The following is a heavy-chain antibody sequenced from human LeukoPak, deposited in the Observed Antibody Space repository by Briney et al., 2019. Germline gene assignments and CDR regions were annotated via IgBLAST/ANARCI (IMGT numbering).Heavy chain of an antibody. CDR2: ISVGGGST. V-gene: IGHV3-23*01. Sequence: GGSLRLSCAASGFTFSSYAMSWVRQAPGKGLEWLSSISVGGGSTFYADSVKGRFTISRDNSKSTLYLQMNSLRAEDTAVYYCAKDRGSGYSPYYYYGMDVWGQGTTLTVSS. J-gene: IGHJ6*02. CDR1: GFTFSSYA. D-gene: IGHD3-9*01. CDR3: AKDRGSGYSPYYYYGMDV.